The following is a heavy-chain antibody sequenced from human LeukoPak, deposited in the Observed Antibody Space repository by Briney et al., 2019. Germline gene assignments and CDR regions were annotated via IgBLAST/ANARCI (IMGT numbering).Heavy chain of an antibody. CDR1: GFTVSSNY. CDR2: IYSGGST. Sequence: GGSLRLSCAASGFTVSSNYMSWVRQAPGKGLEWVSVIYSGGSTYYADSVKGRFTISRDNSKNTLYLQMNSLRAEDTAVYYCSLSGWSGTYYFDYWGQGTLVTVSS. D-gene: IGHD6-19*01. CDR3: SLSGWSGTYYFDY. V-gene: IGHV3-66*01. J-gene: IGHJ4*02.